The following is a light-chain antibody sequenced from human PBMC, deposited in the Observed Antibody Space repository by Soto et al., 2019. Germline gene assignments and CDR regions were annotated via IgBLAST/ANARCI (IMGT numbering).Light chain of an antibody. J-gene: IGKJ1*01. CDR2: GTS. CDR3: HQYNSWPRT. V-gene: IGKV3-15*01. Sequence: EMVLTQSPATLSASPGERASLSCRASQSVNRNLAWYQQKPGQAPSLLIYGTSTRAGGVPARFSGGGSGTEFTLTITSLQSEDFAVYYCHQYNSWPRTFGRGTKVDIK. CDR1: QSVNRN.